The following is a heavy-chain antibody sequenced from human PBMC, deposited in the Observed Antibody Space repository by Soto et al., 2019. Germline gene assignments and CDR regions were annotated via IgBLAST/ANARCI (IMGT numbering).Heavy chain of an antibody. D-gene: IGHD2-2*01. V-gene: IGHV3-33*01. CDR1: GFTCSSYG. Sequence: GSLRLSCAASGFTCSSYGMHWVRQGPGKGLEWVAVIWYDGSNKYYADSVKGRFTISRDNSKNTLYLQMNSLRAEDTAVYYCARDFIPAAPYGMDVWGQGTTVTVSS. CDR2: IWYDGSNK. CDR3: ARDFIPAAPYGMDV. J-gene: IGHJ6*02.